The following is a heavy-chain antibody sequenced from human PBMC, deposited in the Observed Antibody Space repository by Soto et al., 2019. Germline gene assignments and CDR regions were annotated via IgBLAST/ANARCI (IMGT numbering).Heavy chain of an antibody. CDR3: ARGRYGDY. Sequence: QVPLVQSGAEVKKPGASVKVSCKGSGYTFTSYGITWVRQAPGQGLEWRGWISAHNGNTDYAQRLQGRVTVTRDTSTTTAYMELRILRSDDTAVYYCARGRYGDYWGQGALVTVSS. V-gene: IGHV1-18*01. CDR2: ISAHNGNT. D-gene: IGHD1-1*01. J-gene: IGHJ4*02. CDR1: GYTFTSYG.